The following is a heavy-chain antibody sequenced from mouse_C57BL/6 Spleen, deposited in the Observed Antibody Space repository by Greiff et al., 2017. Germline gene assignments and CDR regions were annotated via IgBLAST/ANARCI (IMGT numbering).Heavy chain of an antibody. Sequence: QVQLQQPGAELVKPGASVKVSCKASGYTFTSYWMHWVKQRPGQGLGWIGRIHPSDSDTNYNQKFKGKATLTVDKSSSTAYMQLSSRTSEDSAVFYCAIDYGSSFPFDYWGQGTTLTVSS. V-gene: IGHV1-74*01. D-gene: IGHD1-1*01. CDR3: AIDYGSSFPFDY. CDR2: IHPSDSDT. CDR1: GYTFTSYW. J-gene: IGHJ2*01.